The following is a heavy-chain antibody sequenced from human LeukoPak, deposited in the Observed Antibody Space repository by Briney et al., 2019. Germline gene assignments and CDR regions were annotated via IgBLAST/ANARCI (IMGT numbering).Heavy chain of an antibody. J-gene: IGHJ4*02. CDR1: GGSVTSVSCY. D-gene: IGHD2-15*01. CDR3: ARGQITLMGSSVH. V-gene: IGHV4-61*01. CDR2: IYSSGSA. Sequence: SETLSLTYTVSGGSVTSVSCYWSWIRQPPGKGLEWIGYIYSSGSASYNPSIKSRVIISGDTSKNQISLKLTSVTAADTAVYYCARGQITLMGSSVHWPRETLVIVSS.